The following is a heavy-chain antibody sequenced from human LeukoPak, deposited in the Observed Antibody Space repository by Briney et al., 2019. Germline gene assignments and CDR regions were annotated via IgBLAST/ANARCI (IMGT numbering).Heavy chain of an antibody. J-gene: IGHJ3*02. CDR2: IYTSGGT. CDR3: ARHCSGGNCYGVADI. Sequence: PSETLSLTCTVSGGSISSYYWSWIRQPAGKGLGWIGRIYTSGGTNYNPSLKSRVTMSVDTSKNQFSLKLSSVTAADTAVYYCARHCSGGNCYGVADIWGQGTVVTVSS. D-gene: IGHD2-15*01. V-gene: IGHV4-4*07. CDR1: GGSISSYY.